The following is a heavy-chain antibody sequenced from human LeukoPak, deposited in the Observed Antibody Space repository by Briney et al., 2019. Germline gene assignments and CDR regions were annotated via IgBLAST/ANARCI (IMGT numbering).Heavy chain of an antibody. D-gene: IGHD4-17*01. CDR2: IYYSGST. CDR1: GGSFSGYY. Sequence: SETLSLTCAVYGGSFSGYYWSWIRQPPGKGLEWIGYIYYSGSTNYNPSLKSRVTISVDTSKNQFSLKLSSVTAADTAVYYCARGDYAPLDYWGQGTLVTVSS. CDR3: ARGDYAPLDY. V-gene: IGHV4-59*01. J-gene: IGHJ4*02.